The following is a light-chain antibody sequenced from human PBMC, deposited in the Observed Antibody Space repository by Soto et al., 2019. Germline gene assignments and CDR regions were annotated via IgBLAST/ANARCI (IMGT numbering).Light chain of an antibody. CDR2: GPS. CDR3: QQYNDWHPFT. V-gene: IGKV3-15*01. J-gene: IGKJ5*01. Sequence: EIVMTQSPSTLPVSPGERATLSCGASQSVSSNVAWYQPKPGQAPRPLCYGPSTGATGIPARFSGSGSGTEFTLTISSLQFEDFAVYYCQQYNDWHPFTFGQGTRVEIK. CDR1: QSVSSN.